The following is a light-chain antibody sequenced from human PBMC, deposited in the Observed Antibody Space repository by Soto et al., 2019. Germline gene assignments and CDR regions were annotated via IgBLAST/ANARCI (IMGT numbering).Light chain of an antibody. V-gene: IGLV1-44*01. CDR3: AAWDDRLNGPWV. J-gene: IGLJ3*02. CDR2: SDN. CDR1: SSNIGSHT. Sequence: QAVVTQPPSASGTPGQRVTISCSGSSSNIGSHTVSWYQHLPGTAPKLLIYSDNQRPSGVPDRFSGSKSGTSASLAISGLQSEDEADYYCAAWDDRLNGPWVFGGGTKLTVL.